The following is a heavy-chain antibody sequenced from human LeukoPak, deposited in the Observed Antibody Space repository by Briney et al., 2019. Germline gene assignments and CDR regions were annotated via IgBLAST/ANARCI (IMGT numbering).Heavy chain of an antibody. Sequence: ASVKVSCKVSGYTFTSYYMHWVRQAPGQGLEWMGIINPSGGSTSYAQKFQGRVTMTRDTSTSTVYMELSSLRSEDTAVYYCARDLKRWLQSDAFDIWGQGTMVTVSS. D-gene: IGHD5-24*01. J-gene: IGHJ3*02. CDR3: ARDLKRWLQSDAFDI. CDR1: GYTFTSYY. V-gene: IGHV1-46*03. CDR2: INPSGGST.